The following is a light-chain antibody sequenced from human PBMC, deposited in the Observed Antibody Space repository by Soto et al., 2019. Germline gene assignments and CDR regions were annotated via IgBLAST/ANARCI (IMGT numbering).Light chain of an antibody. CDR3: QSVDSGLGVFYV. CDR1: NSNIGAGFD. CDR2: GNT. Sequence: QSVLTQPPSVSGAPGQRVTISCTGSNSNIGAGFDVHWYQQFPGTAPKLLIFGNTNRPSGVPDRFSGSKSGTSASLAITGLQAEDEADYFCQSVDSGLGVFYVFGTGTKLTVL. J-gene: IGLJ1*01. V-gene: IGLV1-40*01.